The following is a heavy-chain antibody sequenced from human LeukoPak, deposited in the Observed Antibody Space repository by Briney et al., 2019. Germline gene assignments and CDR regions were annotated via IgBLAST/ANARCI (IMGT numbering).Heavy chain of an antibody. CDR3: ARCSGRVGYDFWSGYYDYFDY. CDR2: IKQDESEK. CDR1: GFTFSSYW. D-gene: IGHD3-3*01. V-gene: IGHV3-7*01. J-gene: IGHJ4*02. Sequence: PGGSLRLSCAASGFTFSSYWMSWVRQAPGKGLEWVANIKQDESEKYYVDSVKGRFTISRDNAKNSLYLQMNSLRAEDTAVYYCARCSGRVGYDFWSGYYDYFDYWGQGTLVTVSS.